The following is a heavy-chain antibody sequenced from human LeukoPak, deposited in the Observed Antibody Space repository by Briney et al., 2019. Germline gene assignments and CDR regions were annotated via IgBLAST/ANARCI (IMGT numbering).Heavy chain of an antibody. V-gene: IGHV4-34*01. Sequence: SETLSLTCAVYGGSFSGYYWSWIRQPPGKGLEWIGEINHSGSTNYNPSLKSRVTISVDTSKNQFSLKLSSVTAADTAVYYCARFTYGSGSYYNDYWGQGTLVTVSS. CDR3: ARFTYGSGSYYNDY. CDR2: INHSGST. D-gene: IGHD3-10*01. CDR1: GGSFSGYY. J-gene: IGHJ4*02.